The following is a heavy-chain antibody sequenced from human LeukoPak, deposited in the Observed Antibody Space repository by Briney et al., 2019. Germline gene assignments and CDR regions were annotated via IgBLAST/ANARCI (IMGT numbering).Heavy chain of an antibody. V-gene: IGHV3-74*01. CDR1: GFTLSNHW. Sequence: GGSLRLSCAASGFTLSNHWMHWVRQAPGKGLVWVSRISGDEIWTSYADSVKGRFIISRDNAKDTLYLQMNSLRTEDTAVYYCARGRGRSFDYWGQGTLVTVSS. J-gene: IGHJ4*02. CDR3: ARGRGRSFDY. CDR2: ISGDEIWT.